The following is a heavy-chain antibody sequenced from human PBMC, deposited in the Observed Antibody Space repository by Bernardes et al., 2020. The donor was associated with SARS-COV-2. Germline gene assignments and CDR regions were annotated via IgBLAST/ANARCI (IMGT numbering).Heavy chain of an antibody. CDR3: AKDLAWKGIAHSFDY. V-gene: IGHV3-30*18. Sequence: GGSLRLSCAASGSTFNSYAVHWVRQAPGKGLEWVAVISYDGNTKYYVDSVKGRFTISRDNSKNTLYLQMNSLRTEDTAVYFCAKDLAWKGIAHSFDYWGQGALVTVSS. CDR1: GSTFNSYA. J-gene: IGHJ4*02. D-gene: IGHD6-13*01. CDR2: ISYDGNTK.